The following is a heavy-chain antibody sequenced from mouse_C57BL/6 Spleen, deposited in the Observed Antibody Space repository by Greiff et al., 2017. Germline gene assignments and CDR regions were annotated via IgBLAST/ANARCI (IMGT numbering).Heavy chain of an antibody. CDR1: GYTFTSYW. Sequence: VQLQQPGAELVKPGASVKMSCKASGYTFTSYWITWVKQRPGQGLEWIGDIYPGSGSTSYNEKFKSKATLTVDTSSSTAYMQLSSLTSEDSAVXNCARQEGARATWLAYWGQGTLVTVSA. V-gene: IGHV1-55*01. J-gene: IGHJ3*01. CDR2: IYPGSGST. CDR3: ARQEGARATWLAY. D-gene: IGHD3-1*01.